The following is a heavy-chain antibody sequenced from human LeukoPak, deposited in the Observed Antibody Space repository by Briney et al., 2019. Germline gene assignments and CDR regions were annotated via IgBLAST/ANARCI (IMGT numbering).Heavy chain of an antibody. Sequence: ASVKASCKSSGYTFTGNYMHWVRQAPGHGLEWMGWINPNSGDTKYAQSFQGRVTMTRDTSITTTYMELSSLRSDDTAVYYCVRDRHTVAVAATLDYWGQGTLVIASS. V-gene: IGHV1-2*02. D-gene: IGHD6-19*01. CDR2: INPNSGDT. CDR1: GYTFTGNY. J-gene: IGHJ4*02. CDR3: VRDRHTVAVAATLDY.